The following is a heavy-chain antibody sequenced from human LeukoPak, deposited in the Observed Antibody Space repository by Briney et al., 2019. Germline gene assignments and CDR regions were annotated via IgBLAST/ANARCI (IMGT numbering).Heavy chain of an antibody. CDR1: GGSFSGYY. CDR3: TRETSQKGTHYMDV. D-gene: IGHD3-10*01. J-gene: IGHJ6*03. CDR2: IYYSGST. V-gene: IGHV4-59*01. Sequence: SETLSLTCAVYGGSFSGYYWSWIRQPPGKGLEWIGYIYYSGSTNYNPSLKSRVTISVDTSKNQFSLKLSSVTAADTAVFYCTRETSQKGTHYMDVWGKGTTVTISS.